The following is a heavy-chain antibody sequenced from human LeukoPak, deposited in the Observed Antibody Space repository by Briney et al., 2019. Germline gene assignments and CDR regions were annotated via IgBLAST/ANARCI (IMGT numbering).Heavy chain of an antibody. CDR3: TGDTPGDGIDY. V-gene: IGHV3-74*01. CDR1: GFTFSSYW. Sequence: TGGSLRLSCAVSGFTFSSYWMHWARQAPGKGLEWVSHINSDGSGTSYADAVKGRFTISRDNAKNTLYLQMNSLRAEDTAVYYCTGDTPGDGIDYWGQGTLVTVSS. J-gene: IGHJ4*02. D-gene: IGHD7-27*01. CDR2: INSDGSGT.